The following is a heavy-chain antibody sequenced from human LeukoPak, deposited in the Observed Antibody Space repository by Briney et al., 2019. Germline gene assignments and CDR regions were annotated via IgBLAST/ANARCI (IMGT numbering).Heavy chain of an antibody. CDR1: GGSISSYY. Sequence: SETLSLTCTVSGGSISSYYRNWIRQSAGKGLEWIGRIYTSGSTNYNPSLKSRVTMSVDTSKNQISLKLSFMTAADTAVYYCARDPSYSNGWYDYWGQETLVTVSS. V-gene: IGHV4-4*07. J-gene: IGHJ4*02. CDR2: IYTSGST. CDR3: ARDPSYSNGWYDY. D-gene: IGHD6-19*01.